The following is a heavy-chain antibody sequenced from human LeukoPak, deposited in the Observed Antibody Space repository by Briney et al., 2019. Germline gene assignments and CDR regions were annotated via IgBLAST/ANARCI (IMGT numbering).Heavy chain of an antibody. V-gene: IGHV3-9*01. Sequence: GRSLRLSCAASGSTFDNYAMPWARQAPGEGLEWVSGISWNSGSTHYADSVKARFTISLDNAKNSLYLQMNSLRAEDTALYYCAKDWNDAIDYWGQGTLVTVSS. CDR3: AKDWNDAIDY. J-gene: IGHJ4*02. CDR2: ISWNSGST. D-gene: IGHD1-1*01. CDR1: GSTFDNYA.